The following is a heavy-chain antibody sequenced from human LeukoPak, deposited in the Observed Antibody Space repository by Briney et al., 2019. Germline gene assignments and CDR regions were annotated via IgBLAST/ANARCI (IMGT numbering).Heavy chain of an antibody. Sequence: PSETLSLTCSVSGGSISSYYWSWIRQPPGKGLEWIGYIYYSGSTNYNPSLKSRVTISVDTSKNQFSLKLSSVTAADTAVYYCARSALTTVTTWGYYYYMDVWGKGTTVTISS. CDR2: IYYSGST. D-gene: IGHD4-17*01. CDR3: ARSALTTVTTWGYYYYMDV. J-gene: IGHJ6*03. CDR1: GGSISSYY. V-gene: IGHV4-59*01.